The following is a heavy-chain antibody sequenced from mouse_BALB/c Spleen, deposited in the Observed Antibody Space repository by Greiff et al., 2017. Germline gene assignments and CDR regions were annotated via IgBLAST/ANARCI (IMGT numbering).Heavy chain of an antibody. CDR1: GFTFSSFG. V-gene: IGHV5-17*02. J-gene: IGHJ4*01. D-gene: IGHD1-1*01. CDR2: ISSGSSTI. Sequence: EVKLEESGGGLVQPGGSRKLSCAASGFTFSSFGMHWVRQAPEKGLEWVAYISSGSSTIYYADTVKGRFTISRDNPKNTLFLQMTSLRSEDTAMYYCARNYDYAMDYWGQGTSVTVSS. CDR3: ARNYDYAMDY.